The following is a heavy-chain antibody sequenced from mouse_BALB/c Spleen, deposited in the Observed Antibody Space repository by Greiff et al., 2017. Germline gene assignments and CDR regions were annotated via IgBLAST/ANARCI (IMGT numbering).Heavy chain of an antibody. V-gene: IGHV1S16*01. CDR1: GYTFTSYY. D-gene: IGHD2-3*01. J-gene: IGHJ4*01. Sequence: QVQLQQPGAELVKPGASVKLSCKASGYTFTSYYMYWVKQRPGQGLEWIGGINPSNGGTNFNEKFKSKATLTVDKSSSTAYMQLSSLTSEDSAVYDCTKDGYYGHYYAMDYWGQGTSVTVAS. CDR3: TKDGYYGHYYAMDY. CDR2: INPSNGGT.